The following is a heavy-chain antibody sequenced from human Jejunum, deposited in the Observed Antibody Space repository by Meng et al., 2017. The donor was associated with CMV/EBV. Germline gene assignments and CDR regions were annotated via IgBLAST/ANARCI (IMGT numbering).Heavy chain of an antibody. CDR3: VRGDSGYDLTVFDV. V-gene: IGHV3-21*01. Sequence: SGFIFSTSGMNWVRQAPGKGLEWVSCISTSSSFIHYADSIKDRFVISRDNAKNSLYLQMDSLRAEDTAVYYCVRGDSGYDLTVFDVWGQGTMVTVSS. CDR1: GFIFSTSG. J-gene: IGHJ3*01. D-gene: IGHD5-12*01. CDR2: ISTSSSFI.